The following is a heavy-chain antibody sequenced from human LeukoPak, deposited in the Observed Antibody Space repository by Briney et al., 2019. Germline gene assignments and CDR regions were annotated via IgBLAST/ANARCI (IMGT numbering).Heavy chain of an antibody. D-gene: IGHD5-18*01. CDR1: GGSISSYY. CDR3: ARDTGYSYGLDAFDI. V-gene: IGHV4-59*01. J-gene: IGHJ3*02. Sequence: SETLSLTCTVSGGSISSYYWSWIRQPPGKGLEWIGYIYYSGSTNYNPSLTSRVTISVDTSKNQFSLKLSSVTAADTAVYYCARDTGYSYGLDAFDIWGQGTMVTVSS. CDR2: IYYSGST.